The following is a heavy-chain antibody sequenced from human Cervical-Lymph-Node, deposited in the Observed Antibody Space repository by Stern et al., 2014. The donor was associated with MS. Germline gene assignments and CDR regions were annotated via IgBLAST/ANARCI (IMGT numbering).Heavy chain of an antibody. J-gene: IGHJ3*02. D-gene: IGHD2-15*01. CDR1: GYTFTSYG. V-gene: IGHV1-18*01. CDR3: ARGLLGSENAFDI. CDR2: ISAYNGNT. Sequence: VPLEQSGAEVKKPGASVKVSCKASGYTFTSYGISWVRQAPGQWPEWMGLISAYNGNTNYAQKLQGRVTMTTATSTSTAYMELRSLRSDDTAVYYCARGLLGSENAFDIWGQGTMVTVSS.